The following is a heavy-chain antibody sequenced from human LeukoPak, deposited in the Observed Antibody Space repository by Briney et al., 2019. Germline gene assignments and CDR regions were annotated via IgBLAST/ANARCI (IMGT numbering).Heavy chain of an antibody. J-gene: IGHJ3*02. CDR3: ARQGTTYGAFDI. D-gene: IGHD3-10*01. V-gene: IGHV4-59*08. CDR1: GGSFSGYY. Sequence: PSETLSLTCAVYGGSFSGYYWSWIRQPPGKGLEWIGYIYYSGSTNYNPSLKSRVTISVDTSKNQFSLKLSSVTAADTAVYYCARQGTTYGAFDIWGQGTMVTVSS. CDR2: IYYSGST.